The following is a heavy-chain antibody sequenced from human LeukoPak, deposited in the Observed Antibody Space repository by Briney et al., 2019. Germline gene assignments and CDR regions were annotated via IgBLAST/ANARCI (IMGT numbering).Heavy chain of an antibody. CDR3: ARLRKGRYFDYFFEN. D-gene: IGHD3-9*01. CDR2: VYYSGRA. V-gene: IGHV4-39*02. J-gene: IGHJ4*02. CDR1: GGSVSTINSY. Sequence: LETLSLTCTVSGGSVSTINSYWGWIRQPPGKGLEWIGNVYYSGRANYSPSLRTRVTMSVDTSKNRFSLKMTSVTAADTAVYFCARLRKGRYFDYFFENWGQGTLVTVSS.